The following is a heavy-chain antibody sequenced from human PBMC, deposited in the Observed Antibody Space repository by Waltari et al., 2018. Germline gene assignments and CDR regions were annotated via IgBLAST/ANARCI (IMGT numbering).Heavy chain of an antibody. CDR1: GGSITSNSSH. V-gene: IGHV4-39*07. Sequence: QLQLQESGPGLVKPSETLSLTCSSPGGSITSNSSHWGWIRRPPGRGLEWIGSISYRGKTYYNPSLESRVTISADTSKNQFSLKLISVTAADTAEYYCARDINSGRSGYFDYWGQGTLVTVSS. CDR2: ISYRGKT. J-gene: IGHJ4*02. CDR3: ARDINSGRSGYFDY. D-gene: IGHD6-19*01.